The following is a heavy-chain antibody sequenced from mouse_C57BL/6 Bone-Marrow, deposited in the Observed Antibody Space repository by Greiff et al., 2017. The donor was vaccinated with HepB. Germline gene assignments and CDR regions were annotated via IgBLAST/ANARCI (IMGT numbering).Heavy chain of an antibody. Sequence: EVQLVESEGGLVQPGSSMKLSCTASGFTFSDYYMAWVRQVPEKGLEWVANINYDGSSTYYLDSLKSRFIISRDNAKNILYLQMSSLKSEDTATYYCARDQGWFFSWYFDVWGTGTTVTVSS. D-gene: IGHD2-3*01. V-gene: IGHV5-16*01. CDR3: ARDQGWFFSWYFDV. J-gene: IGHJ1*03. CDR1: GFTFSDYY. CDR2: INYDGSST.